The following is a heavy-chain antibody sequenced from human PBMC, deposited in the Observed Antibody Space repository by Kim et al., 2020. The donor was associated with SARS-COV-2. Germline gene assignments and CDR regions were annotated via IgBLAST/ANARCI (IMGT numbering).Heavy chain of an antibody. CDR1: GFTFSDYY. D-gene: IGHD6-6*01. CDR3: ARDTAAARHPTRSYYYGMDV. V-gene: IGHV3-11*05. J-gene: IGHJ6*02. CDR2: ISSSSSYT. Sequence: GGSLRLSCAASGFTFSDYYMSWIRQAPGKGLEWVSYISSSSSYTNYADSVKGRFTISRDNAKNSLYLQMNSLRAEDTAVYYCARDTAAARHPTRSYYYGMDVWGQGTTVTVSS.